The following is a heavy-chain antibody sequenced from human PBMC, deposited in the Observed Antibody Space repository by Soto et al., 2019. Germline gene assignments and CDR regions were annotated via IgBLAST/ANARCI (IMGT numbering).Heavy chain of an antibody. D-gene: IGHD3-10*01. CDR1: GYTFTSYY. CDR3: ARDPIIMVWDHRSWFDP. CDR2: INPSGGSK. J-gene: IGHJ5*02. V-gene: IGHV1-46*01. Sequence: ASVKVSCKASGYTFTSYYMHWVRQAPGQGLEWMGIINPSGGSKSYAQKFQGRVTMTRDTSTNTVYMELSTLRSEDTAVYYCARDPIIMVWDHRSWFDPWGQGTLVTVSS.